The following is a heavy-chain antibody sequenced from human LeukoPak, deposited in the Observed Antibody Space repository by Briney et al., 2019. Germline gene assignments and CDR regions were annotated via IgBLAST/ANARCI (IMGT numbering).Heavy chain of an antibody. CDR2: IYTSGST. D-gene: IGHD2-2*01. CDR1: GGSISSYY. V-gene: IGHV4-4*07. Sequence: EPSETLSLTCTVSGGSISSYYWSWIRQPAGKGLEWIGRIYTSGSTNYNPSLKSRVTMSVDTSKNQFSLKLSSVTAADTAVYYCARASTYCSSTSCLYYFDYWGQGTLVTVSS. CDR3: ARASTYCSSTSCLYYFDY. J-gene: IGHJ4*02.